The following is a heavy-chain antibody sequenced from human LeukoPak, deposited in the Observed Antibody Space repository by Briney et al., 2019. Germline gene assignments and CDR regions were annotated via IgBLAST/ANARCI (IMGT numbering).Heavy chain of an antibody. Sequence: PSETLSLTCTVSGGSISSYYWSWIRQPPGKGLEWIGYINYSGSTNYNPSLKSRVTISVDTSKNQFSQKLGSVTADDTAVYYCGRRVNPAHYYYYMDVWGKGTTVTVSS. V-gene: IGHV4-59*08. D-gene: IGHD6-25*01. CDR3: GRRVNPAHYYYYMDV. CDR2: INYSGST. J-gene: IGHJ6*03. CDR1: GGSISSYY.